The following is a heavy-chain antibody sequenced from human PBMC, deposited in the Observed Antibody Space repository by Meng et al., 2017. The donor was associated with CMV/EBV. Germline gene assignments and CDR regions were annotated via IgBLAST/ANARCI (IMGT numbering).Heavy chain of an antibody. CDR1: GGSNSNGDYY. CDR2: IYDRGST. J-gene: IGHJ4*02. V-gene: IGHV4-30-4*08. CDR3: ARDNRRGGVDY. Sequence: QVQLMGAGPVLVKASMTHSLDCTCSGGSNSNGDYYGGLNSPPPGKGLEWNGYIYDRGSTYYNPFLKSRLTKLVGTSKNQFSLSLICVTAADTAVHYCARDNRRGGVDYWGQGTLVTVSS. D-gene: IGHD3-3*01.